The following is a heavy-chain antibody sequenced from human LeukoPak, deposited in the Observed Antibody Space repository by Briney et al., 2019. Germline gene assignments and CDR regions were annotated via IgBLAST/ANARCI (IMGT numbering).Heavy chain of an antibody. D-gene: IGHD2-15*01. CDR2: MNPNSGNT. Sequence: ASVKVSCKASGYTFTSYDINWVRQATGQGLEWMGWMNPNSGNTGYAQNFQGRVTITRNTSISTAYMELSSLRSEDTAVYYCARGGCSGGSCYRYYYYMDVWGKGTTVTVSS. CDR3: ARGGCSGGSCYRYYYYMDV. CDR1: GYTFTSYD. J-gene: IGHJ6*03. V-gene: IGHV1-8*03.